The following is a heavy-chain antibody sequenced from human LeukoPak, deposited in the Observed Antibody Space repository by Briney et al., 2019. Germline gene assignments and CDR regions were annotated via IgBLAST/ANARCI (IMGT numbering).Heavy chain of an antibody. CDR1: GGSISSGGYS. CDR2: IYHSGST. Sequence: SETLSLTCAVSGGSISSGGYSWSWIRQPPGKGVEWIGYIYHSGSTYYNPSLKSRVTISVDRSKNQFSLKLSSVTAADTAVYYCARIVVVAATRWFDPWGQGTLVTVSS. D-gene: IGHD2-15*01. V-gene: IGHV4-30-2*01. J-gene: IGHJ5*02. CDR3: ARIVVVAATRWFDP.